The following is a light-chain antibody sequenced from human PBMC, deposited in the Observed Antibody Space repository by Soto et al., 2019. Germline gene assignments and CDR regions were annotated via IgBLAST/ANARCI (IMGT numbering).Light chain of an antibody. Sequence: QSVLTQPASVSGSPGQSITIACTGTSSDVGSYNLVSWYQQRPGKAPKLIVYEGSKRPSGVSIRFSASKSVNTSSLTISGLQAEDESDYYCCSYARRGPYVFGTGTKLTVL. J-gene: IGLJ1*01. CDR3: CSYARRGPYV. CDR2: EGS. CDR1: SSDVGSYNL. V-gene: IGLV2-23*01.